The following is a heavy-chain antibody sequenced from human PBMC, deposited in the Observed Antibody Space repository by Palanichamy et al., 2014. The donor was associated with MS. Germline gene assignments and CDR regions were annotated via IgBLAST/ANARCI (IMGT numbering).Heavy chain of an antibody. D-gene: IGHD3-22*01. CDR2: INSDGSSI. CDR1: GFTFSSYW. CDR3: VREDSSGYSFDY. Sequence: EVQLVESGGGLVQPGGSLRLSCAASGFTFSSYWMHWVRQAPGKGLVWVSRINSDGSSISYADSVKGRFTISRDNAKNTLHLQMNSLRAEDTAAYYCVREDSSGYSFDYWGQGSLVTVSS. V-gene: IGHV3-74*01. J-gene: IGHJ4*02.